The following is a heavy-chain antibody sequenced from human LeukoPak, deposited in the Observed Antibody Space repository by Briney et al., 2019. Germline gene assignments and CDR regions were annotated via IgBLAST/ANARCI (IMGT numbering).Heavy chain of an antibody. CDR1: GDSISGCNHY. V-gene: IGHV4-39*01. Sequence: SETLSLTCTVSGDSISGCNHYWGWIRQPPGKGLEWIGSVCHSGPTYYNPSLTSRVTMSVDTSQNQFSLRLNFVTAADTAMYYCAGHFPETGRDEQSFDYWGQGILVIVSS. J-gene: IGHJ4*02. D-gene: IGHD5-24*01. CDR2: VCHSGPT. CDR3: AGHFPETGRDEQSFDY.